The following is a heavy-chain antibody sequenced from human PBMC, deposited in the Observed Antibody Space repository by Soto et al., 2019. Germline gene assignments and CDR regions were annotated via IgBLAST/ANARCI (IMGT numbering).Heavy chain of an antibody. CDR1: GGSISSSSYY. V-gene: IGHV4-39*01. D-gene: IGHD1-26*01. CDR3: ARAEGGSYPYYFDY. Sequence: SETLSLTCTVSGGSISSSSYYWGWIRQPPGKGLEWIGSIYYSGSTYYNPSLKSRVTVSVDTSKNQFSLKLSSVTAADTAVYYCARAEGGSYPYYFDYWGQGTLVTVSS. CDR2: IYYSGST. J-gene: IGHJ4*02.